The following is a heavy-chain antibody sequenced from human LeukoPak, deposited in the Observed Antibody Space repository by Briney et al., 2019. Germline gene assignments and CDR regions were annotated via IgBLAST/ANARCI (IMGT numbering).Heavy chain of an antibody. J-gene: IGHJ3*02. CDR3: ARDKGEEVHDAFDI. D-gene: IGHD1-26*01. Sequence: GGSLRLSCAASGFTFSSYSMNWVRQAPGKGLEWVSSISSSSSYIYYADSVKGRFTISRDNAKNSLYLQMNSLRAEDTAVYYCARDKGEEVHDAFDIWGQGTMVTVSS. CDR2: ISSSSSYI. V-gene: IGHV3-21*01. CDR1: GFTFSSYS.